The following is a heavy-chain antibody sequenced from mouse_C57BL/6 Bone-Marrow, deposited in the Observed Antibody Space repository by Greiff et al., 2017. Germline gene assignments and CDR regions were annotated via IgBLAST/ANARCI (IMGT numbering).Heavy chain of an antibody. CDR2: FYPGSGSI. Sequence: QVQLKQSGAELVKPGASVKLSCKASGYTFTEYTIHWVKQRSGQGLEWIGWFYPGSGSIKYNEKFKDKATLTAAKSSSTVYMELSRLTSEDSAVYFCARHEEEVSSYPAWFAYWGQGTLVTVSA. D-gene: IGHD1-1*01. CDR3: ARHEEEVSSYPAWFAY. J-gene: IGHJ3*01. CDR1: GYTFTEYT. V-gene: IGHV1-62-2*01.